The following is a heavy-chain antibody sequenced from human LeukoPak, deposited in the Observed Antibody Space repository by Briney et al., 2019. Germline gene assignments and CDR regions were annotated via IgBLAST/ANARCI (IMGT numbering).Heavy chain of an antibody. D-gene: IGHD6-19*01. J-gene: IGHJ4*02. CDR2: INHSGST. Sequence: SETLSLTCAVYGGPFSGYYWSWIRQPPGKGLEWIGEINHSGSTNYNPSLKSRVTISVDTSKNQFSLKLSSVTAADTAVYYCARSNKQWLVRGFDYWGQGTLVTVSS. CDR3: ARSNKQWLVRGFDY. V-gene: IGHV4-34*01. CDR1: GGPFSGYY.